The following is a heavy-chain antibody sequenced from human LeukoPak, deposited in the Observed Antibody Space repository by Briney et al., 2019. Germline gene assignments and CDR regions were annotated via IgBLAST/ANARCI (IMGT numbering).Heavy chain of an antibody. D-gene: IGHD2-2*01. CDR3: AKGESVPAAEHLGGGH. CDR2: ISGSGGST. J-gene: IGHJ4*02. V-gene: IGHV3-23*01. Sequence: GGSLRLSCAASGFTFSSYAMSWVRQAPGKGLEWVSAISGSGGSTYYADSVKGRFTISRDNSKNTLYLQMNSLRAEDTAVYYCAKGESVPAAEHLGGGHWGQGTLVTVSS. CDR1: GFTFSSYA.